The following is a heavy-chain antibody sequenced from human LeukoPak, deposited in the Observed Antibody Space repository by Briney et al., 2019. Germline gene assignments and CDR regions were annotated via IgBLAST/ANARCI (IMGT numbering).Heavy chain of an antibody. CDR3: ARQYYYDSSGYLTYWYFDL. CDR2: INSDGSST. V-gene: IGHV3-74*01. J-gene: IGHJ2*01. Sequence: GGSLRLSCAASGFTFSSYWMHWVRQAPGKGLVWVSRINSDGSSTSYADSVKGRFTISRDNAKNTLYLQMNSLRAEDTAVYYCARQYYYDSSGYLTYWYFDLWGRGTLVTVSS. CDR1: GFTFSSYW. D-gene: IGHD3-22*01.